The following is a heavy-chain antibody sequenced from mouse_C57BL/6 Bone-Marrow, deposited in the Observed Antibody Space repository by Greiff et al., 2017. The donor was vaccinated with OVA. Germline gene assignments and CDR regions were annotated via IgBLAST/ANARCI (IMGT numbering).Heavy chain of an antibody. CDR3: TSTTFAY. CDR2: IDPENGDT. J-gene: IGHJ3*01. Sequence: DVQLQESGAELVRPGASVKLSCTASGFNIKDDYMHWVKQRPEQGLEWIGWIDPENGDTEYASKFQGKATITADTSSNTAYLQLSSLTSEDTAVYYCTSTTFAYWGQGTLVTVSA. V-gene: IGHV14-4*01. D-gene: IGHD2-1*01. CDR1: GFNIKDDY.